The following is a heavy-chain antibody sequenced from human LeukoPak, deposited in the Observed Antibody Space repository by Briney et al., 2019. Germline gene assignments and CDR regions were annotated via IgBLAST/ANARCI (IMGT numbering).Heavy chain of an antibody. CDR3: ARDRPGIAVAGDAFDI. J-gene: IGHJ3*02. D-gene: IGHD6-19*01. CDR2: IYNRGST. Sequence: SETLSLTCTVSGGSISSYYWSWIRQPPGKGLEWIGYIYNRGSTNYNPSLKSRVTISVDTSKNQFFLKLRSVTAADTAVYYCARDRPGIAVAGDAFDIWGQGTMVTVSS. V-gene: IGHV4-59*01. CDR1: GGSISSYY.